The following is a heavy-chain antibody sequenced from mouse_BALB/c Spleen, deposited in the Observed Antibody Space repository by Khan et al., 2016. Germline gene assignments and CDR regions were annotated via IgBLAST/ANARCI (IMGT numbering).Heavy chain of an antibody. V-gene: IGHV1-7*01. CDR1: GYTFTDYW. CDR3: ARWSYYYGSSYGWFAY. D-gene: IGHD1-1*01. CDR2: INPNTGYT. J-gene: IGHJ3*01. Sequence: QVRLQQSGAELAKPGASVKMSCKASGYTFTDYWMHWVKQRPGQGLEWIGYINPNTGYTEYNQKFKDKATLTADKSSSTAYMQLSSLTSEDSAVXYAARWSYYYGSSYGWFAYWGQGTLVTVSA.